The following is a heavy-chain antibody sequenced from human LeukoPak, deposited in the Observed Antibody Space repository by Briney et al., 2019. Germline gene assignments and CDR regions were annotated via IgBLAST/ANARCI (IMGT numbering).Heavy chain of an antibody. V-gene: IGHV3-23*01. CDR2: ISGSGAST. J-gene: IGHJ4*02. CDR1: GFTFSKFA. D-gene: IGHD2-2*01. Sequence: GGSLRLSCAVSGFTFSKFAMSWVRQAPGKGLEWVSTISGSGASTYCADSVKGRFTISKDSSKNTLYLEMNSLRAEDTALYYCAKGVRECTSTSCFRAADYWGQGTLVTVSS. CDR3: AKGVRECTSTSCFRAADY.